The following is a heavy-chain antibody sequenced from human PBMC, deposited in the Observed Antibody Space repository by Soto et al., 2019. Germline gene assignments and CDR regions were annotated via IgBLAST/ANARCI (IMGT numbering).Heavy chain of an antibody. J-gene: IGHJ4*02. CDR1: GFTFSSYA. D-gene: IGHD3-22*01. Sequence: GGSLRLSCAASGFTFSSYAMSWVRQAPGKGLGWVSVISGSGGSTHYADSVKGRSTISRDNSKNTLHLQVNSLRGEDTAVYYCAKEADISGYYPDYWGQGTQVTVSS. V-gene: IGHV3-23*01. CDR3: AKEADISGYYPDY. CDR2: ISGSGGST.